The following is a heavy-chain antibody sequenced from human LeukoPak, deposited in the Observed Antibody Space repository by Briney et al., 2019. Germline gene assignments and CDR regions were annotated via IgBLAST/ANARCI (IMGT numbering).Heavy chain of an antibody. Sequence: GVSLRLSCAASGFSFTNYDMHWVRQAAGKGLEWVSGIGTAGDTYYPGSVKGRFTISRENAKNSLYLQMNSLSAGDTAVYYCASSPAYSNNWDAIDNWGQGTLVTVSS. J-gene: IGHJ4*02. CDR2: IGTAGDT. CDR3: ASSPAYSNNWDAIDN. D-gene: IGHD6-13*01. CDR1: GFSFTNYD. V-gene: IGHV3-13*01.